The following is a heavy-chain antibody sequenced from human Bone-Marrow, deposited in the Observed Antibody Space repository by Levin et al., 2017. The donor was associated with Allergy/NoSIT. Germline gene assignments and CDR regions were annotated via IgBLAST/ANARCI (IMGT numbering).Heavy chain of an antibody. CDR3: ASFDDYGDPTFDY. Sequence: SETLSLTCTVSGDAISFYYWNWIRQPPGKGLEWIGFIYNTEDSNYNPSLKSRVTMSVDTSKNQFSLKLSSVTAADTAVYYWASFDDYGDPTFDYWGQGILVTVSS. D-gene: IGHD4-17*01. V-gene: IGHV4-59*01. J-gene: IGHJ4*02. CDR1: GDAISFYY. CDR2: IYNTEDS.